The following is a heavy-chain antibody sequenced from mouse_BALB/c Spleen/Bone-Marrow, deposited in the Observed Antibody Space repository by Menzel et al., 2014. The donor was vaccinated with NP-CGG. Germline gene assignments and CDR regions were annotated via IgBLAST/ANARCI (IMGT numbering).Heavy chain of an antibody. V-gene: IGHV5-17*02. D-gene: IGHD1-1*01. CDR3: ARSGITTGSYWYFDI. CDR1: GFTFSGFG. Sequence: DVHLVESGGGLVQPGGSRKLSCAASGFTFSGFGMHWVRQAPEKGLEWVAYISRGSSTIYYADTVKGRFTISRDNPKNTLFLQMTRLRSEDTAMYYCARSGITTGSYWYFDIWGAGTTVTVSS. J-gene: IGHJ1*01. CDR2: ISRGSSTI.